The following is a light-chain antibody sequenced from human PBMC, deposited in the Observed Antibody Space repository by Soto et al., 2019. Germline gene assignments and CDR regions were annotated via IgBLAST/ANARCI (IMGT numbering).Light chain of an antibody. CDR1: QTVTSSH. Sequence: NVLTQSPGTLSLSAGERATLSCRASQTVTSSHLAWYQQRPGQAPRLLIYAASSRATGIPDRFGGSGSGTDFTLTISRLEPEDFAVYYCHQYGSSPWTFDQGTKVEIK. J-gene: IGKJ1*01. CDR2: AAS. V-gene: IGKV3-20*01. CDR3: HQYGSSPWT.